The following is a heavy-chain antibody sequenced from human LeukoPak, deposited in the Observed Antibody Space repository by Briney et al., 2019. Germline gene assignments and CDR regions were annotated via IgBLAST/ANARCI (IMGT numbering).Heavy chain of an antibody. Sequence: GRTLRLSCAASGFTFSSYSMNWVRQAPGKGLEWVSSISSSSSYIYYADSVKGRFTISRDNAKISLYLQMNSLRAEDTAVLYCARRTGWYQLPLYYMVVWVKGSTVSVSS. J-gene: IGHJ6*03. D-gene: IGHD2-2*01. CDR3: ARRTGWYQLPLYYMVV. CDR1: GFTFSSYS. V-gene: IGHV3-21*01. CDR2: ISSSSSYI.